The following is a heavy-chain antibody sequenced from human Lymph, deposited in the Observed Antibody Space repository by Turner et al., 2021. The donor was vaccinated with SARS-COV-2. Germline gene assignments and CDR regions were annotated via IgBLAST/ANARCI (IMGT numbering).Heavy chain of an antibody. CDR3: AREGYCTSTSCYRGQYYYYGMDV. J-gene: IGHJ6*02. Sequence: QVQLVQSGAEVTKPGASVKVSCKASGHTFTSYGISWVRQAPGQGLEWMGWISVYNGYTNYVQKLQGRVTMTTDTSTSTAYMELRSLRSDDTAVYYCAREGYCTSTSCYRGQYYYYGMDVWGQGTTVTVSS. D-gene: IGHD2-2*02. CDR2: ISVYNGYT. V-gene: IGHV1-18*04. CDR1: GHTFTSYG.